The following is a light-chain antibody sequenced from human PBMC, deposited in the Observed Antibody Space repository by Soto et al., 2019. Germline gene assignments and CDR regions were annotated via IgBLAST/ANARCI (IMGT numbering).Light chain of an antibody. Sequence: DIQMTQSPSSVSASVGDRVTISCRASQRVSTWLAWYQQKPGKAPKLLIYAASRLQSGVPSRFSGSGSGTDFILTISSLQPEDFATYYCQQAHSFPFTFGPGTKVDI. V-gene: IGKV1-12*01. CDR3: QQAHSFPFT. CDR1: QRVSTW. CDR2: AAS. J-gene: IGKJ3*01.